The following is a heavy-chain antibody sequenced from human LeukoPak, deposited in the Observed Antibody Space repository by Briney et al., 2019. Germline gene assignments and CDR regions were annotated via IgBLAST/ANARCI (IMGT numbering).Heavy chain of an antibody. CDR2: IYPGDSDT. CDR3: AREAPVHVPGNPYYYDSSGVFDY. V-gene: IGHV5-51*01. D-gene: IGHD3-22*01. J-gene: IGHJ4*02. CDR1: GYSFTSYW. Sequence: GESLKISCKGSGYSFTSYWIGWVRQMPGKGLEWMGIIYPGDSDTRYSPSFQGQVTISADKSISTAYLQWSSLKASDTAMYYCAREAPVHVPGNPYYYDSSGVFDYWGQGTLVTVSS.